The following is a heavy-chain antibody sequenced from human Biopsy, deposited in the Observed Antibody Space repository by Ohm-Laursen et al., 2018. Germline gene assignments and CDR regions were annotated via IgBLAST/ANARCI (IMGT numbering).Heavy chain of an antibody. D-gene: IGHD3-16*01. J-gene: IGHJ3*02. CDR2: INIDGSGT. Sequence: SLRLSCAASGFTFNSYWMHWVRQAPGKGLVWVSRINIDGSGTKYADSVKGRFTVSRDNAKNTLYLQMNSLTAEDTAIYYCTRAYRYGLDAVDMWGQGTTVTVSS. CDR1: GFTFNSYW. CDR3: TRAYRYGLDAVDM. V-gene: IGHV3-74*03.